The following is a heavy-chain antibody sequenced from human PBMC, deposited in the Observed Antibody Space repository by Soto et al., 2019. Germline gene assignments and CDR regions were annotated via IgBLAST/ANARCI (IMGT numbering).Heavy chain of an antibody. Sequence: EVQLLESGGGLVQPGGSLRLSCAASGFTFSSYAMSWVRKAPGKGLEWVSAISGSGGSTYYADSVKGRFTISRDNSKNTLYLQRNSLRAEDTAVYYWAKDRYDSSGYTIDNDYWGQGTLVTVSS. CDR1: GFTFSSYA. J-gene: IGHJ4*02. CDR2: ISGSGGST. D-gene: IGHD3-22*01. V-gene: IGHV3-23*01. CDR3: AKDRYDSSGYTIDNDY.